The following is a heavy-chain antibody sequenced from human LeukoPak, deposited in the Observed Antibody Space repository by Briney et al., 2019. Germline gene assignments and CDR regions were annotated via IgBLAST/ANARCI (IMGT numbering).Heavy chain of an antibody. CDR3: AKPRYDSSGYYLFDY. Sequence: GGSLRLSCAASGFTFSSHAMSWVRQAPGKGLEWVSAISGSGVSTYYADSVKGRFTISRDNSKSTLYLQMNSLRAEDTAVYYCAKPRYDSSGYYLFDYWGQGTLVTVSS. V-gene: IGHV3-23*01. CDR1: GFTFSSHA. J-gene: IGHJ4*02. D-gene: IGHD3-22*01. CDR2: ISGSGVST.